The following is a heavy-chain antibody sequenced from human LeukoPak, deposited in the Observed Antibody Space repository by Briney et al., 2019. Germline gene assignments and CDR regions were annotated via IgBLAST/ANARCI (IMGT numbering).Heavy chain of an antibody. J-gene: IGHJ4*02. CDR3: TSTIGAGGTSLDY. CDR1: GFTFSSYS. CDR2: IGSSGSTM. V-gene: IGHV3-48*02. D-gene: IGHD6-13*01. Sequence: AGGSLRLSCAASGFTFSSYSMNWVRQAPGKGLEWVSYIGSSGSTMYYADSVKGRFTISRDNAKNSLYLQMNSLRDEDTAVYYCTSTIGAGGTSLDYRGQGTLVTVSS.